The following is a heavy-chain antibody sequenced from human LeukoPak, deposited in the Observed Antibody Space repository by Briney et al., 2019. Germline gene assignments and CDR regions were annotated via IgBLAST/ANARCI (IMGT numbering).Heavy chain of an antibody. CDR1: GYTFTSYA. D-gene: IGHD1-26*01. Sequence: ASVKVSCKASGYTFTSYAMHWVRQAPGQRLEWMGWINAGNGNTKYSQKFQGRVTITRDTSASTAYMELSSPRSEDTAVYYCAGDASIVGADYWGQGTLVTVSS. CDR3: AGDASIVGADY. V-gene: IGHV1-3*01. CDR2: INAGNGNT. J-gene: IGHJ4*02.